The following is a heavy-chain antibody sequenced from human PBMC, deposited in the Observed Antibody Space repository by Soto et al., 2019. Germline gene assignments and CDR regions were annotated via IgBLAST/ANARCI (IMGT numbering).Heavy chain of an antibody. CDR2: SGGSDLST. J-gene: IGHJ5*02. D-gene: IGHD5-18*01. V-gene: IGHV3-23*01. CDR1: GLTFSRLD. CDR3: AIFIVIQPEATSP. Sequence: HPGGSLRLSCAVSGLTFSRLDLSWVLQPPGKGLEWVSASGGSDLSTHYVDSVKGRFTISRDSSKNTLYLQMNSLSAEDTAVYYCAIFIVIQPEATSPWGREPWSPSPQ.